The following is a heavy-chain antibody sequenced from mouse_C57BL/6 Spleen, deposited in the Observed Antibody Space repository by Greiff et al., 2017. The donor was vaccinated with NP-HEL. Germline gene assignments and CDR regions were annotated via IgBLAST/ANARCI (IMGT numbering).Heavy chain of an antibody. D-gene: IGHD1-1*01. CDR1: GFTFSDYG. J-gene: IGHJ1*03. CDR2: ISSGSSTI. CDR3: ARLSTEGYFDV. V-gene: IGHV5-17*01. Sequence: EVKLVESGGGLVKPGGSLKLSCAASGFTFSDYGMHWVRQAPEKGLEWVAYISSGSSTIYYADTVKGRFTISRDNAKNTLFLQMTSLRSEDTAMYYCARLSTEGYFDVWGTGTTVTVSS.